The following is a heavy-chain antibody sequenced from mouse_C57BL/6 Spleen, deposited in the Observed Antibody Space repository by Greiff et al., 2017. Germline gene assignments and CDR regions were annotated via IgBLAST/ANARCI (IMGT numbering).Heavy chain of an antibody. V-gene: IGHV1-82*01. J-gene: IGHJ4*01. CDR2: IYPGDGDT. Sequence: QVQLKESGPELVKPGASVKISCKASGYAFSSSWMNWVKQRPGKGLEWIGRIYPGDGDTNYNGKFKGKATLTADKSSSTAYMQISSLTSEYSAVYFCARGSSYVNYAMDYWGQGTSVTVSS. CDR3: ARGSSYVNYAMDY. CDR1: GYAFSSSW. D-gene: IGHD1-1*01.